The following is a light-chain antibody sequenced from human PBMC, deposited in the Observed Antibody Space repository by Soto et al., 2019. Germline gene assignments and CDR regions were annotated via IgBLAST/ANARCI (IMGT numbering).Light chain of an antibody. CDR1: QSLNRW. Sequence: DIQMTQSPSTLSASVGDRVTITCRASQSLNRWLAWYQQKPGKAPKLLIYDASSLQSGVPSRFSGSGSGTEFTLTISSLQSEDFAVYYCQQYNNWPGTFGQGTKVDI. CDR2: DAS. V-gene: IGKV1-5*01. CDR3: QQYNNWPGT. J-gene: IGKJ1*01.